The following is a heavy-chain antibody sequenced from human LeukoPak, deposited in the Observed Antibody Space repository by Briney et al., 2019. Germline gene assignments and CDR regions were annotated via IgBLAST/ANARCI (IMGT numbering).Heavy chain of an antibody. D-gene: IGHD2-2*01. J-gene: IGHJ3*02. CDR2: IYTSGST. CDR3: ARQKCTSTSCLTKNAFDI. V-gene: IGHV4-4*09. Sequence: SETLSLTCTVSGSISSYYWSWIRQPPGKGLEWIGYIYTSGSTNYNPSLKSRDTISVDTSKNQFSLDLSSVTAADTAVYYCARQKCTSTSCLTKNAFDIWGQGTMVTVSS. CDR1: GSISSYY.